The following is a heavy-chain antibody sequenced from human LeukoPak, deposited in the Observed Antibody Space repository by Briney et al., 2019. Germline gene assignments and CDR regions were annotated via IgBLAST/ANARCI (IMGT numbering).Heavy chain of an antibody. Sequence: GRSLRLSCAASGFTFDDYAMHWVRQAPGKGLEWVSGISWNSGNIGYADSVRGRFTISRDNAKNSLYLQMNSLRVEDTALYYCAIMDLTFDIWGQGTMVTVSS. D-gene: IGHD2-2*03. V-gene: IGHV3-9*01. CDR1: GFTFDDYA. CDR2: ISWNSGNI. J-gene: IGHJ3*02. CDR3: AIMDLTFDI.